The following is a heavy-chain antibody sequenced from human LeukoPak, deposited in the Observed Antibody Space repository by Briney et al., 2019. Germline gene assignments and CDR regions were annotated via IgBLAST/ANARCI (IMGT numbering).Heavy chain of an antibody. V-gene: IGHV1-24*01. CDR2: FDPEDGET. D-gene: IGHD5-12*01. CDR1: GFTFSSYS. CDR3: ARVRDPNSGYDHGCDY. J-gene: IGHJ4*02. Sequence: GGSERLSCAASGFTFSSYSMNWVRQAPGKGLEWMGGFDPEDGETIYAQKFQGRVTMTTDTSTSTAYMELRSLRSDDTAVYYCARVRDPNSGYDHGCDYWGQGTLVTVSS.